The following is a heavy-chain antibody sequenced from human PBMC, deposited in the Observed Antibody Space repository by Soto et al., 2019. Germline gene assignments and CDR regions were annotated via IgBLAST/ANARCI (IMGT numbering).Heavy chain of an antibody. V-gene: IGHV1-69*01. D-gene: IGHD3-22*01. CDR1: GGTFSSYA. CDR2: IIPIFGTA. CDR3: ARDYYDSSGAKRFGYYYYGMDV. J-gene: IGHJ6*02. Sequence: QVQLVQSGAEVKKPGSSVKVSCKASGGTFSSYAISWVRQAPGQGLEWMGGIIPIFGTANYAQKFQGRVTITADESTSTAYMELSSLRSEDTAVYYCARDYYDSSGAKRFGYYYYGMDVWGQGTTVTVSS.